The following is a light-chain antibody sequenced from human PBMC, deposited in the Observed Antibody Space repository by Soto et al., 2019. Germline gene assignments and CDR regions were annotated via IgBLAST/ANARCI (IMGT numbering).Light chain of an antibody. J-gene: IGKJ1*01. Sequence: EIVLTQSPGTLSWSPGESASLSCRASQSVIYLAWYQQKPGQAPRLLFYGASNRATGIPGRFSGSGSGTDFTLTISRMEPEDSAVYYCHQYGIVPWTFGQGTKVDIK. V-gene: IGKV3-20*01. CDR1: QSVIY. CDR2: GAS. CDR3: HQYGIVPWT.